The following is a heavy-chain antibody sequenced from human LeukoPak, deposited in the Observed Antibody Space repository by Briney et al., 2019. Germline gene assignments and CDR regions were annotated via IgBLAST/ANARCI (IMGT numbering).Heavy chain of an antibody. J-gene: IGHJ4*02. CDR1: GFTVSSNY. V-gene: IGHV3-53*01. CDR2: IYSGGTT. D-gene: IGHD3-16*01. CDR3: ARQSREGGETRRHYFAS. Sequence: GGSLRLSCAASGFTVSSNYMSWVRQAPGKGLEWVSVIYSGGTTYYADSVKGRFTISRDESKNTLYLQMNSLRAEDTAVYYCARQSREGGETRRHYFASWGKGTLVTVSS.